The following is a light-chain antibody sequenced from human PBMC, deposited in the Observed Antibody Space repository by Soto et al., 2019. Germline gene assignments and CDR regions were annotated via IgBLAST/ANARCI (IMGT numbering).Light chain of an antibody. J-gene: IGLJ2*01. CDR2: EVT. Sequence: QLVLTQPASVSGSPGQSITISCTGTTSDVGTYNLVSWYQQYSGQAPKLIIYEVTKRPSGVSNRFSGSKSGNTASLTVSRLQAADEADYYCSSYAGSDTLFGGGTKLTVL. CDR1: TSDVGTYNL. V-gene: IGLV2-23*02. CDR3: SSYAGSDTL.